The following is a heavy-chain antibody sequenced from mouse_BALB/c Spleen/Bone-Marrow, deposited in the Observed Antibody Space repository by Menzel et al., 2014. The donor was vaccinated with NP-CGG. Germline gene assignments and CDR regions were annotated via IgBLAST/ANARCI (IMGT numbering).Heavy chain of an antibody. J-gene: IGHJ2*01. CDR3: ARGGISVDY. CDR1: GYVFSTYW. V-gene: IGHV1-80*01. CDR2: IYPGDGDT. Sequence: VKLQESGAELVRPGSSVKISCKSSGYVFSTYWINWVKQRPGQGLEWIGQIYPGDGDTDFNGKFKDKATLTAGESSNTAYMQLSSLTSEDSAVYFCARGGISVDYWGQGTTLTVSS.